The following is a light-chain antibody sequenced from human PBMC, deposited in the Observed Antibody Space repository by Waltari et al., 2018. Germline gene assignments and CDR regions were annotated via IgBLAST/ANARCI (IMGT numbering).Light chain of an antibody. V-gene: IGLV4-69*01. CDR2: VNSDGSH. CDR1: SWHSSTV. Sequence: QLVLTQSPSASASLGASAKLTCTLSSWHSSTVIPCHPQQPEKGPRYLMKVNSDGSHSKGDKIPDRFSCSSSGAEHYLTISSLQAEDEADYYCQTGGHGTWVFGGGTKLTVL. J-gene: IGLJ3*02. CDR3: QTGGHGTWV.